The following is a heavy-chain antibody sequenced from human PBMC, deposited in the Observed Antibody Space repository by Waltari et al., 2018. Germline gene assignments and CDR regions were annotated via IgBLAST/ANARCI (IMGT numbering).Heavy chain of an antibody. CDR2: IYYSGST. J-gene: IGHJ5*02. Sequence: LAWIGYIYYSGSTYYNPSLKSRVTISVDTSKNQFSLKLSSVTAADTAVYYCARALYDFWSGYHLGRGFLTWFDPWGQGTLVTVSS. D-gene: IGHD3-3*01. V-gene: IGHV4-30-4*01. CDR3: ARALYDFWSGYHLGRGFLTWFDP.